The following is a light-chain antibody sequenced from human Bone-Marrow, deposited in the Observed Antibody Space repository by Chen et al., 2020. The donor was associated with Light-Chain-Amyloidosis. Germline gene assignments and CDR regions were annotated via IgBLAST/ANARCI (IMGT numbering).Light chain of an antibody. V-gene: IGLV1-40*01. Sequence: QSVLTQPPSVSGAPGQRVTISCTGSSSNIGAGYDVHWYQQLPGTAPNLLIYGNSNRPSRVPDRFSGSKCGTSASLAINGLQAEDETDYYCQSYDSSLSGLVFGGGTKLTVL. CDR1: SSNIGAGYD. CDR3: QSYDSSLSGLV. J-gene: IGLJ2*01. CDR2: GNS.